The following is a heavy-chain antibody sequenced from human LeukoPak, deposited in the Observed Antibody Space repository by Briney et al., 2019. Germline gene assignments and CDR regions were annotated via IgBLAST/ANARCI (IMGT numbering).Heavy chain of an antibody. J-gene: IGHJ6*02. D-gene: IGHD6-13*01. V-gene: IGHV3-23*01. CDR1: GFTFSSYA. Sequence: PGGSLRLSCAASGFTFSSYAMSWGRQAPGKGLEWGSAISGSGGSTYYADSVKGRFTISRDNSKNTLYLQMNSLRAEDTAVYCCAKGPVSGTYYYYGMDVWGQGTTVTVSS. CDR2: ISGSGGST. CDR3: AKGPVSGTYYYYGMDV.